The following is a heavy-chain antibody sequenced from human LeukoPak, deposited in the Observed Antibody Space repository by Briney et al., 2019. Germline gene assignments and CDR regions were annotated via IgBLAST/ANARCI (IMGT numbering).Heavy chain of an antibody. CDR3: ATYPPLLRYFDWLGNAFDI. CDR1: GYTLTELS. V-gene: IGHV1-24*01. Sequence: GASVKVSCKVSGYTLTELSMHWVRQAPGKGLEWMGGFDPEDGETIYAQKFQGRVTMTEDTSTDTAYMELSSLRSEDTAVYYCATYPPLLRYFDWLGNAFDIWGQGTMVTVSS. CDR2: FDPEDGET. J-gene: IGHJ3*02. D-gene: IGHD3-9*01.